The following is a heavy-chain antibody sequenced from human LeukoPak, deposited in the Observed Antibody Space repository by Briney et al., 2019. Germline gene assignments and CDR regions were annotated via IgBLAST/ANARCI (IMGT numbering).Heavy chain of an antibody. CDR1: GDSVSSNGAA. V-gene: IGHV6-1*01. CDR2: TYYRSKWYI. CDR3: ARGGSGMTVAQFDY. D-gene: IGHD6-19*01. J-gene: IGHJ4*02. Sequence: SQTLSLTRAISGDSVSSNGAAWNWIRQSPSRGLEWLGRTYYRSKWYIDYAVSVKSRLTINPDTSKNQFSLQLDSMTPEDTAVYYCARGGSGMTVAQFDYWGQGTLVTVSS.